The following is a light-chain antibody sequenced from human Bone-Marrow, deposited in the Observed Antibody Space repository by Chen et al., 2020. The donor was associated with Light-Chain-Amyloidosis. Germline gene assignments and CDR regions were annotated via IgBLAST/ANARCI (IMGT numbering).Light chain of an antibody. Sequence: SYELTQPPSVSVSPGQTARITCSADDLPTKYAYWYQQKPGQAPVLVIHRDTERPTGIAERFSGSSSGTTATLTSSGVQAEDEADYHCQSADSSGTYEVRFGGGTKLTVL. V-gene: IGLV3-25*03. J-gene: IGLJ2*01. CDR1: DLPTKY. CDR2: RDT. CDR3: QSADSSGTYEVR.